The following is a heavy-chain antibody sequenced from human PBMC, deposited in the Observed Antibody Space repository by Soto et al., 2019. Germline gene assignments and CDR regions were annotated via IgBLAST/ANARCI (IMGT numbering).Heavy chain of an antibody. J-gene: IGHJ4*02. Sequence: QVQLVQSGAEVKKPGASVKVSCKASGYTFTGYYMHWVRQAPGQGLEWMGWINPNSCGTNYAQKFQGWVTMTRDTSISTDYMALSRLRSDDTAVYYCASSEQQLGTCDYWGQGTLVTVSS. CDR3: ASSEQQLGTCDY. D-gene: IGHD6-13*01. V-gene: IGHV1-2*04. CDR1: GYTFTGYY. CDR2: INPNSCGT.